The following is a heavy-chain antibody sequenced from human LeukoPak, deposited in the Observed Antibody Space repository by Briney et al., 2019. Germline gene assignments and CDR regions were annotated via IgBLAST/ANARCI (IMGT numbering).Heavy chain of an antibody. CDR3: AKTGYCSSTSCLAID. J-gene: IGHJ4*02. CDR1: GFTFSSYG. D-gene: IGHD2-2*01. V-gene: IGHV3-30*02. CDR2: IRYDGSNK. Sequence: GGSLRLSCSASGFTFSSYGMHWVRQAPGTGLGWVAFIRYDGSNKYYADSVKGRFTISRDNSKNTLYLQMNSLRAEDTAVYYCAKTGYCSSTSCLAIDWGQGTLVTVSS.